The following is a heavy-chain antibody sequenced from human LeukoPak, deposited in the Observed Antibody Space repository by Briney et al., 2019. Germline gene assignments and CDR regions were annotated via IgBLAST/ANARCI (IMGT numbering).Heavy chain of an antibody. CDR3: AKAATMIVVPIPIVPFAY. V-gene: IGHV3-21*01. CDR2: ISSSSSYI. D-gene: IGHD3-22*01. J-gene: IGHJ4*02. Sequence: GGSLRLSCAASGFTFSSYSMNWVRQAPGKGLEWVSSISSSSSYIYYADSVKGRFTISRDNAKNSLYLQMNSLRAEDTAVYYCAKAATMIVVPIPIVPFAYWGQGTLVTVSS. CDR1: GFTFSSYS.